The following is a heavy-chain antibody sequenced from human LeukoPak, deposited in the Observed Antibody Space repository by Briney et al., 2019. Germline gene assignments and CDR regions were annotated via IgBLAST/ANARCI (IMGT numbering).Heavy chain of an antibody. CDR1: GFTFSSYG. CDR2: ISYDGSNK. CDR3: AKDLIKHSSGWYYFGY. J-gene: IGHJ4*02. Sequence: GRSLRLSCAASGFTFSSYGMHWVRQAPGRGLEWVAVISYDGSNKYYADSVKGRFTISRDNSKNTLYLQMNSLRAEDTAVYYCAKDLIKHSSGWYYFGYWGQGTLVTVSS. D-gene: IGHD6-19*01. V-gene: IGHV3-30*18.